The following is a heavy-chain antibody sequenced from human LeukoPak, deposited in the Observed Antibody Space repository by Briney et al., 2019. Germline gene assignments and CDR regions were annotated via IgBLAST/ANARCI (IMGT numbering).Heavy chain of an antibody. J-gene: IGHJ5*02. CDR1: GFTFSDYY. V-gene: IGHV3-11*04. Sequence: RTGGSLRLSCAASGFTFSDYYMSWIRQAPGKGLEWVSYISSSGSTIYYADSVRGRFTISRDNAKNSLYLQMSSLRAEDTAVYYCARDRGGNDFWSGYYSNWFDPWGQGTLVTVSS. CDR2: ISSSGSTI. CDR3: ARDRGGNDFWSGYYSNWFDP. D-gene: IGHD3-3*01.